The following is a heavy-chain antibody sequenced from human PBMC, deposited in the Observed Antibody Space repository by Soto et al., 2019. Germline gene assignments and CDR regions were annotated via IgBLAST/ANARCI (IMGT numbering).Heavy chain of an antibody. J-gene: IGHJ4*02. CDR1: GYSISSSNW. Sequence: ETLSLTCAVSGYSISSSNWWGWIRQPPGKGLEWIGYIYYSGSTYYNPSLKSRVTMSVDTSKNQFSLKLSSVTAVDTAVYYCARKGYDSSGFDYWGQGTLVTVSS. D-gene: IGHD3-22*01. CDR3: ARKGYDSSGFDY. CDR2: IYYSGST. V-gene: IGHV4-28*01.